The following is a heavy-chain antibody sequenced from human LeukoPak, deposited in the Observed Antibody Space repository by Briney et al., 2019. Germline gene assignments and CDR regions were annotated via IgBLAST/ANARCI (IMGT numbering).Heavy chain of an antibody. Sequence: GRSLRLSCAASGFTLSSYGMHWVRQAPGKGLEGVAAISCGGSNKYYADSVKGRFTISRDNSNNTVYLQMNSLRAEDTDLYYCAKDRGYCSGGGCYSYHYYGMDVWGQGTTVTVSS. CDR1: GFTLSSYG. CDR2: ISCGGSNK. D-gene: IGHD2-15*01. CDR3: AKDRGYCSGGGCYSYHYYGMDV. V-gene: IGHV3-30*18. J-gene: IGHJ6*02.